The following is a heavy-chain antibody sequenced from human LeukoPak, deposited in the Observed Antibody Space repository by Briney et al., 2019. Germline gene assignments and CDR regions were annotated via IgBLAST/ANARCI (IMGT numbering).Heavy chain of an antibody. CDR1: GGSISSYY. D-gene: IGHD2-2*01. V-gene: IGHV4-59*01. J-gene: IGHJ5*02. CDR3: ARVEPHIVVVPAAPRYWFDP. CDR2: IYYSGST. Sequence: KPSETLSLTCTVSGGSISSYYWSWIRQPPGKGLEWIGYIYYSGSTNYNPSLKSRVTISVETSKNQFSLKLSSVTAADTAVYYCARVEPHIVVVPAAPRYWFDPWGQGTLVTVFS.